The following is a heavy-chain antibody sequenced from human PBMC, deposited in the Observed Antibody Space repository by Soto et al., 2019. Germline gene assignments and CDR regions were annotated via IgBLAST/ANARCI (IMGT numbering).Heavy chain of an antibody. J-gene: IGHJ4*02. Sequence: GEPLKNSWRGSGYSFTSYWIGWVSKMPGKGLEWMGIIYPGDSDTRYSPSFQGQVTISADKSISTAYLQWSSLRASDTALYYCTSLAWSGSQAFWGQGALVTVSS. CDR2: IYPGDSDT. CDR1: GYSFTSYW. V-gene: IGHV5-51*01. D-gene: IGHD3-3*01. CDR3: TSLAWSGSQAF.